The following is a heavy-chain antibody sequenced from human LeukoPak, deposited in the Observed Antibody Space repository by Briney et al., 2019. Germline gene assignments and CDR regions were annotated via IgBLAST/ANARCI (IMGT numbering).Heavy chain of an antibody. J-gene: IGHJ6*02. V-gene: IGHV3-74*01. CDR3: ARDRGFGMDV. D-gene: IGHD3-10*01. CDR2: VNGDGSST. Sequence: PGGSLRLSCAASGFTLSNYWMHWVRQVSGKGLVWVSRVNGDGSSTTYADSVKGRFSTSRDNAKNTLYLQMNSLRAEDTAVYYCARDRGFGMDVWGQGTTVTVSS. CDR1: GFTLSNYW.